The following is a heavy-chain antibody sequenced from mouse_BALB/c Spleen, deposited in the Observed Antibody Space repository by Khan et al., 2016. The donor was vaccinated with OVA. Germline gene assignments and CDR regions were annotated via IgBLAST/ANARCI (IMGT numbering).Heavy chain of an antibody. CDR3: AREGVRGVAMDY. Sequence: QVQLKESGPELVKPGALVKISCKASGYTFTAYDINWVKQRPGQGLEWIGWIYPGDGSTTYHEHFKGKSTLPADPSSHTAYMQLSSLTSEKSAVYFCAREGVRGVAMDYWGQGTSVSVSS. J-gene: IGHJ4*01. V-gene: IGHV1S56*01. CDR2: IYPGDGST. D-gene: IGHD1-1*01. CDR1: GYTFTAYD.